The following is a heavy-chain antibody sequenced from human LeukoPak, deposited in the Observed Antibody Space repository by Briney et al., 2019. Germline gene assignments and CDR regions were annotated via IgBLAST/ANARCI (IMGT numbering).Heavy chain of an antibody. V-gene: IGHV4-59*11. CDR2: IYYSGST. CDR3: ARGEMATIEDAFDI. CDR1: GGSISSHY. J-gene: IGHJ3*02. D-gene: IGHD5-24*01. Sequence: SETLSLTCTVSGGSISSHYWSWIRQSPGKGLEWIGYIYYSGSTNYNPSLKSRVTISVDTSKNQFSLKLSSVTAADTAVYYCARGEMATIEDAFDIWGQGTMVTVSS.